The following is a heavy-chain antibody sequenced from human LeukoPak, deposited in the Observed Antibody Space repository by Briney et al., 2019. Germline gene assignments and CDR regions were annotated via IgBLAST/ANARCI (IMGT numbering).Heavy chain of an antibody. CDR1: GGSFSGYY. Sequence: SETLSLTCAVYGGSFSGYYWSWIRQPPGKGLEWIGEINHSGSTNYSPSLKSRVTISVDTSKNQFSLKLSSVTAADTAVYYCARGFYCGGDCYPKPFDYWGQGTLVTVSS. J-gene: IGHJ4*02. V-gene: IGHV4-34*01. D-gene: IGHD2-21*02. CDR3: ARGFYCGGDCYPKPFDY. CDR2: INHSGST.